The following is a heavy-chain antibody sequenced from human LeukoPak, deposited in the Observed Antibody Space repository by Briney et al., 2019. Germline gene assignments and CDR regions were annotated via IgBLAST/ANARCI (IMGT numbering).Heavy chain of an antibody. Sequence: GGSLRLSCAASGFTFSSYVMHWVRQAPGKGLEWVAHINQDGSGTYYVDSVKGRFTISRDNAKNSLFLQMNSLRVEDTAVYYYARLGYSAYETYYFDYWGQGSLVTVSS. CDR2: INQDGSGT. J-gene: IGHJ4*02. CDR1: GFTFSSYV. D-gene: IGHD5-12*01. CDR3: ARLGYSAYETYYFDY. V-gene: IGHV3-7*04.